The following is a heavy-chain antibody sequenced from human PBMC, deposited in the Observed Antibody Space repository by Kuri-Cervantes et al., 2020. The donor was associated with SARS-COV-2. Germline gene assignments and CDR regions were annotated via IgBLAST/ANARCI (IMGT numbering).Heavy chain of an antibody. Sequence: SETLSLTCTVSGGSISNYYWSWIRQPAGKGLEWIGRVYPSGGTNNNPSLKRRVTMSVDTSKNQFSLKLSSVTAADTAVYYCARTKTAVAGTVFYFDYWGQGTLVTVSS. V-gene: IGHV4-4*07. CDR1: GGSISNYY. D-gene: IGHD6-19*01. CDR3: ARTKTAVAGTVFYFDY. J-gene: IGHJ4*02. CDR2: VYPSGGT.